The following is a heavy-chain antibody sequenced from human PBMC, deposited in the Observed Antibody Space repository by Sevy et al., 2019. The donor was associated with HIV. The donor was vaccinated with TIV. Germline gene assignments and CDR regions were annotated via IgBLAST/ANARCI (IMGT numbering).Heavy chain of an antibody. D-gene: IGHD2-21*02. V-gene: IGHV3-23*01. CDR1: GFTFSRHV. CDR2: ISGRGSNT. J-gene: IGHJ4*02. Sequence: GGSLRLSCAASGFTFSRHVMSWVRQAPGKGLEWVSGISGRGSNTFYADSVKGRFTISRDNSKNTVDLQMSSLRAEDTALYHCAKDGTLTAIQSYSDYWGQGTLVTVSS. CDR3: AKDGTLTAIQSYSDY.